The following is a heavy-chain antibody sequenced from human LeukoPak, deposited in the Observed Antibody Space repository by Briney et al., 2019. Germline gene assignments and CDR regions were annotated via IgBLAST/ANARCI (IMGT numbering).Heavy chain of an antibody. CDR3: ARDGDIVALNWFDP. Sequence: GASVKVSCKASGYTFTSYGISWVRQAPGQGLEWMGWIGAYNGNTNYAQKLQGRVTMTTDTSTSTAYMELRSLRSDDTAVYYCARDGDIVALNWFDPWGQGTLVTVSS. J-gene: IGHJ5*02. CDR2: IGAYNGNT. D-gene: IGHD2-15*01. CDR1: GYTFTSYG. V-gene: IGHV1-18*01.